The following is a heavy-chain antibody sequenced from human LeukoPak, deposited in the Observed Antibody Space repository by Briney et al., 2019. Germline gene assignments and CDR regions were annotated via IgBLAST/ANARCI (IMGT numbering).Heavy chain of an antibody. D-gene: IGHD2-2*01. J-gene: IGHJ4*02. V-gene: IGHV4-38-2*02. CDR3: ARVVVPAAMPDY. CDR2: IYHSGST. CDR1: GYSISSGYY. Sequence: NPSETLSLTCTVSGYSISSGYYWGWIRQPPGKGLEWIGSIYHSGSTYYNPSLKSRVTISVDTSKNQFSLKLSSVTAADTAVYYCARVVVPAAMPDYWGQGTLVTVSS.